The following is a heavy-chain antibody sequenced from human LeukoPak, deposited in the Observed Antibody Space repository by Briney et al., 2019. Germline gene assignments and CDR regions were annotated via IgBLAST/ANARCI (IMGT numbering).Heavy chain of an antibody. V-gene: IGHV3-30*04. CDR3: AKAYSGSYYFSTYGMDV. CDR1: GFTFSSYA. Sequence: GGSLRLSCAASGFTFSSYAMHWVRQAPGKGLEWVAVISYDGSNKYYADSVKGRFTISRDNSKNTLYLQMNSLRAEDTAVYYCAKAYSGSYYFSTYGMDVWGQGTTVTVSS. J-gene: IGHJ6*02. CDR2: ISYDGSNK. D-gene: IGHD1-26*01.